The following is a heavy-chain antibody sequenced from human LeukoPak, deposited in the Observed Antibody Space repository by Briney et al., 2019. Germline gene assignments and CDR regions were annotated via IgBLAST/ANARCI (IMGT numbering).Heavy chain of an antibody. Sequence: GGSLRLSCAASGFTFSSYSMNWVRQAPGKGLEWVSYISSSSSTIYYADSVKGRFTISRDNAKNTLFLQMDSLRAEDTAVYYCAKVACSITSCYFTDYWGQGTMVTVSS. CDR3: AKVACSITSCYFTDY. J-gene: IGHJ4*02. CDR1: GFTFSSYS. D-gene: IGHD2-2*01. V-gene: IGHV3-48*04. CDR2: ISSSSSTI.